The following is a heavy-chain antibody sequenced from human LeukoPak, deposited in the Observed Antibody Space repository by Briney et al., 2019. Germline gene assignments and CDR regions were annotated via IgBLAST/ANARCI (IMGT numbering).Heavy chain of an antibody. Sequence: SETLSLTCTVSGGSISSSSYYWGWIRQPPGKGLEWIGSIYYSGSTYYNPSLKSRVTISVDTSKNQFSLELSSVTAADTAVYYCAVRGYSYGYSYYGMDVWGQGTTVTVSS. CDR1: GGSISSSSYY. J-gene: IGHJ6*02. CDR2: IYYSGST. V-gene: IGHV4-39*01. D-gene: IGHD5-18*01. CDR3: AVRGYSYGYSYYGMDV.